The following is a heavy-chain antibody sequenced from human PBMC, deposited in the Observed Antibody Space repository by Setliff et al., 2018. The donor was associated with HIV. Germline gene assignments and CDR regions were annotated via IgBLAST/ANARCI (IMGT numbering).Heavy chain of an antibody. Sequence: ASVKVSCKSSGGNFDTFGFSWVRQAPGQGPEWMGWINPNNGGTNYAQKFQGRVTMTRDTTITTVYMELTRLRSDDTAMFYCAVMGYCGGNSCYRTEGFDYWGQGTLVTVSS. CDR2: INPNNGGT. CDR3: AVMGYCGGNSCYRTEGFDY. D-gene: IGHD2-2*01. J-gene: IGHJ4*02. CDR1: GGNFDTFG. V-gene: IGHV1-2*02.